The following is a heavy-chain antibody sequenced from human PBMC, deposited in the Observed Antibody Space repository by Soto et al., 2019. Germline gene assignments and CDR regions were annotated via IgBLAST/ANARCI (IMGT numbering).Heavy chain of an antibody. CDR1: GITFTTYG. CDR3: AKEMYPRTVLDSSSPWGDY. CDR2: VSYDGSHK. Sequence: GGSLRLSCAASGITFTTYGMHWVRQTPGKGLEWVAVVSYDGSHKYYADSVKGRFTISRDDSKNTLYLQMNSLRVEDTAVYYCAKEMYPRTVLDSSSPWGDYWGQGTLVTGSS. D-gene: IGHD6-6*01. J-gene: IGHJ4*02. V-gene: IGHV3-30*18.